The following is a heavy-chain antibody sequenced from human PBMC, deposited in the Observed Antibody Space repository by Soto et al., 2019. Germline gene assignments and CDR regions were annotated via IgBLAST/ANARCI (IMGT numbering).Heavy chain of an antibody. CDR2: INSGSDTI. D-gene: IGHD3-16*01. Sequence: EVQLVESGGGLVQPGGSLRLSCEASGFTLSAYSMNWVRQAPGKGLEWISFINSGSDTIYYGDSVKGRFTISRDNAKNALYLQMNSLRDDDTAVYYCARPHLDRPTYYGLDVWGQGTTVTVSS. V-gene: IGHV3-48*02. CDR1: GFTLSAYS. J-gene: IGHJ6*02. CDR3: ARPHLDRPTYYGLDV.